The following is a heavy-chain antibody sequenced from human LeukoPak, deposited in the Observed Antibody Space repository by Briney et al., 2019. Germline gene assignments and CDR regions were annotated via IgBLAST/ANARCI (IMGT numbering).Heavy chain of an antibody. CDR2: INHSGST. J-gene: IGHJ5*02. D-gene: IGHD3-16*01. CDR1: GGSFSGYY. V-gene: IGHV4-34*01. Sequence: SETLSLTCAVYGGSFSGYYWSWIRHPPRKGLEWIGEINHSGSTNYNPPLKSRLNISVDTSKDQFSLKLSSVTAADTAVYYCARSKGGRGFDPWGQGTLVTVSS. CDR3: ARSKGGRGFDP.